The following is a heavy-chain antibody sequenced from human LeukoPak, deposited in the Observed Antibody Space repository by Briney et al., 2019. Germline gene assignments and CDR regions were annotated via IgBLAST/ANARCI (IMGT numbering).Heavy chain of an antibody. CDR3: ARARSSWLPCDV. CDR1: GFTFSSYA. V-gene: IGHV3-30-3*01. Sequence: PGRSLRLSCAASGFTFSSYAMHWVRQAPGKGLEWVAVISYDGSNKYYADSVKGRFTISRDNSKNTLYLQMNSLRAEDTAVYYCARARSSWLPCDVWGQGTTVTVSS. CDR2: ISYDGSNK. D-gene: IGHD6-13*01. J-gene: IGHJ6*02.